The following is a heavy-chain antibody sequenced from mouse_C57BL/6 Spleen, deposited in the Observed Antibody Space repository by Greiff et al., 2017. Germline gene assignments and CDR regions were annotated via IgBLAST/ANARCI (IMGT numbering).Heavy chain of an antibody. J-gene: IGHJ2*01. CDR3: ARWGYGSTLYYFDY. V-gene: IGHV1-54*01. D-gene: IGHD1-1*01. CDR1: GYAFTNYL. CDR2: INPGSGGT. Sequence: VKLMESGAELVRPGTSVKVSCKASGYAFTNYLIEWVKQRPGQGLEWIGVINPGSGGTNYNEKFKGKATLTADKSSSTAYMQLSSLTSEDSAVYFCARWGYGSTLYYFDYWGQGTTLTVSS.